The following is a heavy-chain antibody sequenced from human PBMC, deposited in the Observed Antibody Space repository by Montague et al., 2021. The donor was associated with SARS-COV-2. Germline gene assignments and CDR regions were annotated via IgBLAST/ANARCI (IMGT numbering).Heavy chain of an antibody. V-gene: IGHV4-4*02. CDR1: RAPVSVELR. D-gene: IGHD1-26*01. CDR2: FYHTGGK. J-gene: IGHJ4*02. CDR3: ARKGSGRSDLAY. Sequence: SETLSLTCLQCRAPVSVELRRTSERQTSGLDPPRVGVFYHTGGKKYKPSLKSRVSMSVDKSWNQFSLRLTSVTAADTAIYYCARKGSGRSDLAYWGQGTLVTVSS.